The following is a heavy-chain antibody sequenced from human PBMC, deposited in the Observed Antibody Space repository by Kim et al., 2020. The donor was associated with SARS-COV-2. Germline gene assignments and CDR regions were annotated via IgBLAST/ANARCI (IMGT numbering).Heavy chain of an antibody. D-gene: IGHD3-22*01. Sequence: YADSVKGRFTISRDNAKNSLYLQMNSLRAEDTAVYYCARGAYDSSGYYDYWGQGTLVTVSS. J-gene: IGHJ4*02. V-gene: IGHV3-11*05. CDR3: ARGAYDSSGYYDY.